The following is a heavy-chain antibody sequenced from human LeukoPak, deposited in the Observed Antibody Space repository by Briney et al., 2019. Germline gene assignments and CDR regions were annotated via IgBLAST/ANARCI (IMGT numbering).Heavy chain of an antibody. CDR1: GFSFSDSY. Sequence: PGGSLRLSCSASGFSFSDSYMSWFRLSPEKGLEWIAYITSSGTTTEYADSVKGRFTISRVNAKNSLYLQTNSLRPEDTAVYYCARDPDYGDPYWGQGTLVTVSS. CDR3: ARDPDYGDPY. V-gene: IGHV3-11*01. D-gene: IGHD4/OR15-4a*01. J-gene: IGHJ4*02. CDR2: ITSSGTTT.